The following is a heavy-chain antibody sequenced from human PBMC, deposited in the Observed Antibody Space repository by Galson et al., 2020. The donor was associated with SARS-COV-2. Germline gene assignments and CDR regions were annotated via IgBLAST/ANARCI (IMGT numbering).Heavy chain of an antibody. J-gene: IGHJ4*02. D-gene: IGHD5-12*01. CDR3: ARDRDGYNDPIDY. Sequence: SETLSLTCTVSGGSVSSGSYYWSWIRQPPGKGLEWIGYIYYSGSTNYNPSLKSRVTISVDTSKNQFSLKLSSVTAADTAMYYCARDRDGYNDPIDYWGQGTLVTVSS. CDR1: GGSVSSGSYY. V-gene: IGHV4-61*01. CDR2: IYYSGST.